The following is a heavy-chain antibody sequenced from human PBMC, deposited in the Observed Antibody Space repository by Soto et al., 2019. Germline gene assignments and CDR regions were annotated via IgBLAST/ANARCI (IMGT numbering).Heavy chain of an antibody. CDR1: GFPFSSYA. CDR3: AKDHYYDSSGDFPDY. CDR2: ISGSGGST. V-gene: IGHV3-23*01. Sequence: GGSLRLSCVASGFPFSSYAMSWVRQAPGKGLEWVSAISGSGGSTYYADSVKGRFTISRDNSKNTLYLQMNSLRAEDTAVYYCAKDHYYDSSGDFPDYWGQGTLVTVSS. D-gene: IGHD3-22*01. J-gene: IGHJ4*02.